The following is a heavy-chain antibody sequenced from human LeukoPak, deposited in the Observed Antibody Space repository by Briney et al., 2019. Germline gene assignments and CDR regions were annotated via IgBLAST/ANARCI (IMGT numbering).Heavy chain of an antibody. J-gene: IGHJ5*02. V-gene: IGHV5-51*01. D-gene: IGHD6-13*01. CDR1: GYSFTSYW. CDR2: IYPGDSDT. Sequence: GESLQISCQGSGYSFTSYWIGWVRQMPGKGLEWMGIIYPGDSDTRYSPSFQGQVTISADKSISAAYLQWSSPKASDTAMYYCARHPQQLESWFDPWGQGTLVTVSS. CDR3: ARHPQQLESWFDP.